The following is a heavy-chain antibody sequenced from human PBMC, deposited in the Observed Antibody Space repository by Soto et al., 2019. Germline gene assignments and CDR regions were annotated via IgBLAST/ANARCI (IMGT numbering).Heavy chain of an antibody. Sequence: SETLSLTCTVSGGSVGCYYGGWIRQPPGRGLEYIGHIHYSGSTNYNPSLKSRVTMSVDASRNQFSLKLNSVTAADTAVYFCARHYNSGSYPLDCWGQGTLVTVSS. J-gene: IGHJ4*02. D-gene: IGHD3-10*01. CDR2: IHYSGST. V-gene: IGHV4-59*08. CDR1: GGSVGCYY. CDR3: ARHYNSGSYPLDC.